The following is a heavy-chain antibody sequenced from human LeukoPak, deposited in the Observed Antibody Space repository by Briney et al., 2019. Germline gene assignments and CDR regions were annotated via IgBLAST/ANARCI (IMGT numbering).Heavy chain of an antibody. D-gene: IGHD6-19*01. J-gene: IGHJ4*02. V-gene: IGHV3-74*01. CDR3: IRSGGWPGF. Sequence: PGGSLRLSCEASGFIVSSYWMHWVRQAPGKRLVWVSRIDDDGSATAYADSVKGRFIISRDDAKNTVYLQMNSLRAEDTAMYYCIRSGGWPGFWGQGTLVTVSS. CDR1: GFIVSSYW. CDR2: IDDDGSAT.